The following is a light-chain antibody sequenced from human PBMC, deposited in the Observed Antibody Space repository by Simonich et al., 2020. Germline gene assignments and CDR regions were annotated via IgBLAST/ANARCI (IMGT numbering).Light chain of an antibody. V-gene: IGKV4-1*01. CDR3: QQYYSTPWT. J-gene: IGKJ1*01. Sequence: DIVMTQSPDSLAVSLGERATINCKSSQSVLYSSNNKNDLAWYHQKPGQAPKLLIYWESTRESGVPDRFSGSGSGTEFTLTISSLQAEDVAVYYCQQYYSTPWTFGQGTKVEIK. CDR1: QSVLYSSNNKND. CDR2: WES.